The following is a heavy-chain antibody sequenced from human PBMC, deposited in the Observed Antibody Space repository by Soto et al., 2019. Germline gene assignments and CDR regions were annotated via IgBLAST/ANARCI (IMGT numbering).Heavy chain of an antibody. CDR3: AIENSYFDD. CDR1: GYTFRHFG. V-gene: IGHV1-18*01. D-gene: IGHD2-21*01. Sequence: QIQLLQSGAEVKKPWASVNVTCKASGYTFRHFGISWVRQAPGQGLEWMGWISAYNAHSNDAQRFQGRLNMTADTATSRAYMELRSLKSDVTALYYFAIENSYFDDCGQGALVTVSS. J-gene: IGHJ4*02. CDR2: ISAYNAHS.